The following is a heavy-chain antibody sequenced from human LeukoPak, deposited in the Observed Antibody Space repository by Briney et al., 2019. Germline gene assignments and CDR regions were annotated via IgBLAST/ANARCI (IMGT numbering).Heavy chain of an antibody. J-gene: IGHJ4*02. Sequence: GGSLRLSCAVSGFTFDDYGMSWVRQAPGKGLEWVFGINWNGGSTGYVDSVKGRFTISRDNAKNSLHLQMNSLRAEDTALYYCARDISSGWYFDYWGQGTLVTVSS. CDR2: INWNGGST. CDR3: ARDISSGWYFDY. D-gene: IGHD6-19*01. V-gene: IGHV3-20*04. CDR1: GFTFDDYG.